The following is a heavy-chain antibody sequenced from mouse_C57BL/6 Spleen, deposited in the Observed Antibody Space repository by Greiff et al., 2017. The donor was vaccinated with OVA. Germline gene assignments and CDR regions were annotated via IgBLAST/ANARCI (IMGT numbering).Heavy chain of an antibody. V-gene: IGHV1-52*01. CDR2: IDPSDSET. Sequence: QVQLQQPGAELVRPGSSVKLSCKASGYTFTSYWMHWVKQRPIQGLEWIGNIDPSDSETHYNQKFKDKATLTVDKSSSTAYMQLSSLTSEDSAVYYCARRIGSNYYAMDYWGQGTSVTVSS. J-gene: IGHJ4*01. D-gene: IGHD2-5*01. CDR1: GYTFTSYW. CDR3: ARRIGSNYYAMDY.